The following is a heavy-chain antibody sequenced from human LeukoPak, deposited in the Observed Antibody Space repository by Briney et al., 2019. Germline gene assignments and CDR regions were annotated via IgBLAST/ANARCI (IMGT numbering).Heavy chain of an antibody. D-gene: IGHD6-6*01. CDR2: INWNGGST. J-gene: IGHJ4*02. CDR1: GFTFDDYG. Sequence: TGGSLRLSCAASGFTFDDYGMSWVRQVPGKGLEWVSGINWNGGSTGYADSVKCRFTISRDNAKNSLYLQMNSLRAEDTAVHYCARAHSSSYYFDYWGQGTLVTVSS. V-gene: IGHV3-20*04. CDR3: ARAHSSSYYFDY.